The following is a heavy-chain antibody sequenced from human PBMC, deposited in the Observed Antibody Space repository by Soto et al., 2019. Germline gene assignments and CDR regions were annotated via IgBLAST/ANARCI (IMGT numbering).Heavy chain of an antibody. J-gene: IGHJ6*02. CDR3: AGDVVPAATYYYYSYGMDV. Sequence: QVQLVQSGAEVKKPGASVKVSCKASGYTFTSYGISWVRQAPGQRLEWMGWISAYNGNTNYAQKLQGRVTLTTDTSTSTAYMELRSLRSDDTAVYYCAGDVVPAATYYYYSYGMDVWGQGTTVTVSS. CDR1: GYTFTSYG. V-gene: IGHV1-18*01. D-gene: IGHD2-2*01. CDR2: ISAYNGNT.